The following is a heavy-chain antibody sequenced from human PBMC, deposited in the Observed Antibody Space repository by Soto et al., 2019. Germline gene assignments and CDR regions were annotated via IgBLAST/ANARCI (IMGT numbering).Heavy chain of an antibody. CDR1: GFTFSSYG. Sequence: GGSLRLSCAASGFTFSSYGMHWVRQAPGKGLEWVAVIWYDGSNKYYADSAKGRFTISRDNSKNTLYLQMNSLRAEDTAVYYCAKLSSSGWPYYFDYWGQGTLVTVSS. J-gene: IGHJ4*02. CDR2: IWYDGSNK. CDR3: AKLSSSGWPYYFDY. D-gene: IGHD6-19*01. V-gene: IGHV3-33*06.